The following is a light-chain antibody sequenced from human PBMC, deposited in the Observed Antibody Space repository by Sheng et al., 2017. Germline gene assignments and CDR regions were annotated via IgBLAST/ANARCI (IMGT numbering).Light chain of an antibody. CDR1: SSDVGGLLL. V-gene: IGLV2-14*03. Sequence: QSALTQPASVSESLGQSITISCTGTSSDVGGLLLCLLVPTIPRQAPKLMIYDVTKRPSGVSSRFSGSKSGNTASLTISGLQAEDEADYYCSSYTTSSTLVFGTGTKVTVL. CDR3: SSYTTSSTLV. J-gene: IGLJ1*01. CDR2: DVT.